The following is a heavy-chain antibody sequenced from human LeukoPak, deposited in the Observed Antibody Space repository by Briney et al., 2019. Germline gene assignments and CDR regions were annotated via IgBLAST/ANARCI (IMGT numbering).Heavy chain of an antibody. CDR1: EYTLTELS. CDR3: ATGQYSGATNDHFDY. Sequence: ASVKVSCKLSEYTLTELSMHWVRQAPGKGLEWMGGFDPEDGETIYAQKYQGRVTMTEDTSTDTAYMELSSLRSEDTAVYYCATGQYSGATNDHFDYWGQGTLFTVSS. D-gene: IGHD1-26*01. V-gene: IGHV1-24*01. CDR2: FDPEDGET. J-gene: IGHJ4*02.